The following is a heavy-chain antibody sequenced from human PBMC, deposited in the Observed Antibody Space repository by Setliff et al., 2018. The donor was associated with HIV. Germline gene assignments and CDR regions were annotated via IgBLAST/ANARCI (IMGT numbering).Heavy chain of an antibody. D-gene: IGHD3-22*01. CDR1: GGSISSYY. CDR2: IYTSGST. Sequence: PSETLSLTCTVSGGSISSYYWSWIRQPAGKGLEWIGRIYTSGSTNYNPSLKSRVTMSVDTSKNQFSLRLSSVTAADTAVYYCARDTYDSRGYFFGYWGQGTLVTVSS. CDR3: ARDTYDSRGYFFGY. V-gene: IGHV4-4*07. J-gene: IGHJ4*02.